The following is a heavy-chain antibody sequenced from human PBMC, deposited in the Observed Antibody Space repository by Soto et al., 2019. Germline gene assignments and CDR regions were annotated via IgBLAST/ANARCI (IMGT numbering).Heavy chain of an antibody. V-gene: IGHV3-9*01. CDR3: AKGEYSSSWYPTYYGMDV. CDR1: GFTFDDYA. D-gene: IGHD6-13*01. J-gene: IGHJ6*02. Sequence: EVQLVESGGGLVQPGRSLRLSCAASGFTFDDYAMHWVRQAPGKGLEWVSGISWNSGSIGYADSVKGRFTISRDNAKNSLYLQMNSLRAEDTALYYCAKGEYSSSWYPTYYGMDVWGQGTTVTVSS. CDR2: ISWNSGSI.